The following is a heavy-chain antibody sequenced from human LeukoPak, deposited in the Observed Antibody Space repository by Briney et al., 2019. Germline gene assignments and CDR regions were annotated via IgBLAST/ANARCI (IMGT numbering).Heavy chain of an antibody. D-gene: IGHD5-18*01. CDR2: ISSNGGST. CDR1: GFTFSSYA. Sequence: GGSLRLSCSASGFTFSSYAMHWVRQAPGKGLEYVAAISSNGGSTYYADSVKGRFTISRDNSKNTLYLQMSSLRAEDTAVYYCVKDQNTAMPDAFDIWGQGTMVTVSS. CDR3: VKDQNTAMPDAFDI. V-gene: IGHV3-64D*06. J-gene: IGHJ3*02.